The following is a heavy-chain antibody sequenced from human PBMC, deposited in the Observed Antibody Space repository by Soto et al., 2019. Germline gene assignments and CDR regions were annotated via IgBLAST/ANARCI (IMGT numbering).Heavy chain of an antibody. V-gene: IGHV3-7*03. J-gene: IGHJ4*02. Sequence: EVQLVESGGGLVQPGGSLRLPCAASGFTFSTSWMNWVRQAPGKGLEWVADIKQDGSEKYYVDSVKGRFTVSRDNSKNSLFLQMNNLRAEDTAVYYCATGDYFDRRFDNWGQGTLVTVSS. D-gene: IGHD3-22*01. CDR2: IKQDGSEK. CDR3: ATGDYFDRRFDN. CDR1: GFTFSTSW.